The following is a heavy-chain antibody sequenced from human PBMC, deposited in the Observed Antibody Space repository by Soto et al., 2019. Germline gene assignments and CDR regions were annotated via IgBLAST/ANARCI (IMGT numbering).Heavy chain of an antibody. V-gene: IGHV4-30-2*01. Sequence: SETLSLTCAVSGGSLTSGTYSWNWIRQPPGKGLEWIGYIFPSRTTYYNPSLKSRVSISIDVSKNQFSLNLRSLTAADTAVYYCARGREFDSWGQGTLVTVSS. CDR1: GGSLTSGTYS. CDR2: IFPSRTT. CDR3: ARGREFDS. J-gene: IGHJ4*02.